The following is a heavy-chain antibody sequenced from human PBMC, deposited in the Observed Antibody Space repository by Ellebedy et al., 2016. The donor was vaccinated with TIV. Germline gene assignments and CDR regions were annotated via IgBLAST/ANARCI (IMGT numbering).Heavy chain of an antibody. D-gene: IGHD3-16*01. J-gene: IGHJ4*02. CDR1: GFSISGGYY. Sequence: SETLSLTXTVSGFSISGGYYWDWIRQTPGKGLEWIGSMYHSGSTYYNPSLKSRVTISVDTSKNQLSLKVTSVTAADTAIYFCARMRSYGFSTPGYWGQGTPVTVSS. CDR3: ARMRSYGFSTPGY. CDR2: MYHSGST. V-gene: IGHV4-38-2*02.